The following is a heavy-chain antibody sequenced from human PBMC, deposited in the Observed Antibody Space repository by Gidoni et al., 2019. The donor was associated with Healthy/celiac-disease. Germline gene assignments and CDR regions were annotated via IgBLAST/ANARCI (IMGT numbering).Heavy chain of an antibody. CDR2: IRGSGGST. Sequence: EVQLLESGGGLVQPGGSLRLSCAASGFTFRSYAMSWVRQAPGKGLEWVSAIRGSGGSTYYADTVKGRFTISRDNSKNTLYLQMNSLRAEDTAVYYCAKSITMVRGVIPPPYYYYGMDVWGQGTTVTVSS. V-gene: IGHV3-23*01. D-gene: IGHD3-10*01. CDR1: GFTFRSYA. CDR3: AKSITMVRGVIPPPYYYYGMDV. J-gene: IGHJ6*02.